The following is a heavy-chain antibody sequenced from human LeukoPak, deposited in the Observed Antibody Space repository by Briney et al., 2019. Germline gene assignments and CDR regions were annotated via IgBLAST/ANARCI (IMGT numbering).Heavy chain of an antibody. CDR3: ARGQLVLRFLEWLRHDAFDI. CDR2: IIPIFGTA. J-gene: IGHJ3*02. Sequence: SVKVSCKASGGTFSSYAISWVRQAPGQGLEWMGGIIPIFGTANYAKKFQGRVTITTDESTSTAYMELSSLRSEDTAVYYCARGQLVLRFLEWLRHDAFDIWGQGTMVTVSS. CDR1: GGTFSSYA. D-gene: IGHD3-3*01. V-gene: IGHV1-69*05.